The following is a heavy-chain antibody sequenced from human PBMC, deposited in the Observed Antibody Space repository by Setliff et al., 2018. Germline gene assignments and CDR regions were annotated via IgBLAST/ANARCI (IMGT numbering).Heavy chain of an antibody. CDR3: SRFDCSSTSCYAPDAFDI. J-gene: IGHJ3*02. D-gene: IGHD2-2*01. Sequence: SVKVSCKASGGTFSSYALSWVRQAPGQGLEWVGGIIPIIGKANYAQKFQGRVTITADESTSTAYMELSSLRSEDTAVYYCSRFDCSSTSCYAPDAFDIGGQGTWVTFS. V-gene: IGHV1-69*13. CDR2: IIPIIGKA. CDR1: GGTFSSYA.